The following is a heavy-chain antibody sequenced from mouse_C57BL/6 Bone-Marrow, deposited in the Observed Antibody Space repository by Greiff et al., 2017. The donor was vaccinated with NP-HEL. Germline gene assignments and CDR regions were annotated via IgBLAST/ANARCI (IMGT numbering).Heavy chain of an antibody. CDR1: GYAFSSSW. Sequence: QVPLPQSGPELVKPGASVKISCKASGYAFSSSWMNWVKQRPGKGLEWIGRIYPGAGDTNYNGKFKGKATLTADKSSSTAYMQLSSLTSEDSAVYFGARKESNWFAYWGQGTLVTVSA. J-gene: IGHJ3*01. CDR2: IYPGAGDT. V-gene: IGHV1-82*01. D-gene: IGHD1-3*01. CDR3: ARKESNWFAY.